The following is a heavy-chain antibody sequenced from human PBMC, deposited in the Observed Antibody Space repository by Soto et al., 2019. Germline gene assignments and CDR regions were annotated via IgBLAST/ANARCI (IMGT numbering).Heavy chain of an antibody. Sequence: GGSLRLSCAASGFTFSGSAMHWVRQASGKGLEWVGRIRSKANSYATAYAASVKGRLTISRDDSKNTAYLQMNSLKTEDTAVYYCTRLLAGAGTRDAFDIWGQGTMVTVSS. V-gene: IGHV3-73*01. CDR1: GFTFSGSA. CDR2: IRSKANSYAT. CDR3: TRLLAGAGTRDAFDI. J-gene: IGHJ3*02. D-gene: IGHD6-19*01.